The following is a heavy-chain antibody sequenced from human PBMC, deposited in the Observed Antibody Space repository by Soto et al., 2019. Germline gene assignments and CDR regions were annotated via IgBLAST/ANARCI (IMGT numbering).Heavy chain of an antibody. CDR3: ARSSVLVPAARAEFDY. D-gene: IGHD2-2*01. J-gene: IGHJ4*02. Sequence: SETLSLTCTVSGGSISSGGYYWSWIRQHPGKGLEWIGYIYYSGSTYYNPSLKSRVTISVDTSKNQFSLKLSSVTAADTAVYYCARSSVLVPAARAEFDYWGQGTLVTVSS. V-gene: IGHV4-31*03. CDR1: GGSISSGGYY. CDR2: IYYSGST.